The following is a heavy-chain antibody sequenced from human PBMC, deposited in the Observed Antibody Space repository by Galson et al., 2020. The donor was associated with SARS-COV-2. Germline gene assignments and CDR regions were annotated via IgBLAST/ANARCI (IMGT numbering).Heavy chain of an antibody. CDR2: TNPISGNT. Sequence: ASVKVFCKTSGYTFTSYDINWVRLATGQGLEWMGWTNPISGNTGSAQRFQGRVTMTSITSIGTAYMELSSLRSDDTAVYYCARVVGAGYYDYWGQGTLVTVSS. J-gene: IGHJ4*02. D-gene: IGHD3-22*01. CDR1: GYTFTSYD. CDR3: ARVVGAGYYDY. V-gene: IGHV1-8*01.